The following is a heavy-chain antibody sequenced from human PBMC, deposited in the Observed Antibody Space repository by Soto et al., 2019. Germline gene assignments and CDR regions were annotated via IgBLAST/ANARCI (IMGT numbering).Heavy chain of an antibody. D-gene: IGHD3-22*01. J-gene: IGHJ3*02. CDR1: GFTFSTYS. V-gene: IGHV3-48*02. CDR3: AREPDYYENSAYYPGSFDI. Sequence: PGGSLRLSCAASGFTFSTYSMSWVRQAPGKGLEWISYINSGSDTIYYADSVKGRFTISRDNAKESLYLQMNSLRDEDTAVYKCAREPDYYENSAYYPGSFDIWGQGTTVTVSS. CDR2: INSGSDTI.